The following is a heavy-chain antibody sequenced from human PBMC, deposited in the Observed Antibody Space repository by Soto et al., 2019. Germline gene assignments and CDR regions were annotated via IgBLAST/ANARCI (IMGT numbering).Heavy chain of an antibody. D-gene: IGHD3-3*01. CDR3: ASLLTYYDFWSGRNKHDAFDI. J-gene: IGHJ3*02. V-gene: IGHV5-51*01. CDR1: GYSFTSYW. Sequence: PGESLKISCKGSGYSFTSYWIGWVRQMPGKGLEWMGIIYPGDSDTRYSPSFQGQVTISADKSISTAYLKWSSLKASDTAMYYFASLLTYYDFWSGRNKHDAFDIWGQGTMVTVSS. CDR2: IYPGDSDT.